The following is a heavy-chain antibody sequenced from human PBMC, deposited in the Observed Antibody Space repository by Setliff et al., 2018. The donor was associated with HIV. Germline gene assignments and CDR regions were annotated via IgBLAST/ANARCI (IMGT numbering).Heavy chain of an antibody. CDR3: ASGFDSSGLSYFNY. CDR1: GYTFSNYD. V-gene: IGHV1-69*05. CDR2: LIPFFGTA. J-gene: IGHJ4*01. Sequence: AASVKVSCKASGYTFSNYDINWVRQAPGQGLEWVGGLIPFFGTANYAQKFQGRVTITTDESTSTAYMELSRLTSEDTAVYYCASGFDSSGLSYFNYWGQGTLVTVSS. D-gene: IGHD3-22*01.